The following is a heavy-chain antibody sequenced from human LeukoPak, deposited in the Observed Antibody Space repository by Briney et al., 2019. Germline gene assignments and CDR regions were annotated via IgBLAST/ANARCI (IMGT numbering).Heavy chain of an antibody. CDR1: GDSISSYY. Sequence: PSETLSLTCTVSGDSISSYYWSWIRQPPGRGLEWIGYIYYSGSTNYNPSLKSRVTMSVDTPKNQLSLKVRSVTAADTAVYYCARHQRGNSDAFDIWGQGTMVTVSS. J-gene: IGHJ3*02. CDR3: ARHQRGNSDAFDI. CDR2: IYYSGST. V-gene: IGHV4-59*01. D-gene: IGHD4-23*01.